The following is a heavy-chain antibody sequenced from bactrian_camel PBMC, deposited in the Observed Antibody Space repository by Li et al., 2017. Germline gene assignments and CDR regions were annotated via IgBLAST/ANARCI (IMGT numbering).Heavy chain of an antibody. Sequence: HVQLVESGGDSVQAGGSLRLSCVVSGYTLGNICIGWFRQGLGKGTEGVATITSAGTTTYADSAKGRFTIFRDSDVLTLNLQMDSLKPEDTAMYFCASDSFGRNSNCGAYVYWGRGTQVTVS. CDR3: ASDSFGRNSNCGAYVY. V-gene: IGHV3S53*01. J-gene: IGHJ4*01. D-gene: IGHD1*01. CDR1: GYTLGNIC. CDR2: ITSAGTT.